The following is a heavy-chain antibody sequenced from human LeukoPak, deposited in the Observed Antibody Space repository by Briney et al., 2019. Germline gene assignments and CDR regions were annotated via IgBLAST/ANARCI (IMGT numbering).Heavy chain of an antibody. CDR1: GFTFRNYW. J-gene: IGHJ3*02. CDR3: VRDPQYKEDAFDI. V-gene: IGHV3-7*01. CDR2: IKQDGSEI. D-gene: IGHD1-14*01. Sequence: GGSLRLSCAASGFTFRNYWMTWVRQAPGKGLEWVANIKQDGSEIYYADSVKGRFTISRDNARNSLYLQMNSLRAEDTAVYYCVRDPQYKEDAFDIWGQGTMVTVSS.